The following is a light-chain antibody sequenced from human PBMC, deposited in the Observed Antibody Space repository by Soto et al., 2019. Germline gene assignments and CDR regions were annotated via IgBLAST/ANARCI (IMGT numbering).Light chain of an antibody. Sequence: QSVLTQPPSASGTPGQRVTISCSGSSSNVGGNPVNWYQHVPTTAPKLLIYTNTQRPSGVPDRFSGYKSGTSASLAISGLQSEDEADYYCASWDDSLNGPVFGTGTQVTVL. CDR2: TNT. V-gene: IGLV1-44*01. CDR1: SSNVGGNP. J-gene: IGLJ1*01. CDR3: ASWDDSLNGPV.